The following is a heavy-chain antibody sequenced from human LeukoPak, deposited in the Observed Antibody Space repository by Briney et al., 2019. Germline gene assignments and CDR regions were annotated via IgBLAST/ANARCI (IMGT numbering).Heavy chain of an antibody. J-gene: IGHJ5*02. CDR3: GKIQHQLVVAEDL. D-gene: IGHD6-13*01. CDR1: GFIFSMYG. V-gene: IGHV3-30*18. CDR2: ISYDGSNK. Sequence: PGRSLRLSCAASGFIFSMYGMHWVRQAPGKGLEWVAVISYDGSNKYYGDSVKGRFSISRDNSKNTLYLQMNSLRAEDTAVYHCGKIQHQLVVAEDLWGQGTLVTVSS.